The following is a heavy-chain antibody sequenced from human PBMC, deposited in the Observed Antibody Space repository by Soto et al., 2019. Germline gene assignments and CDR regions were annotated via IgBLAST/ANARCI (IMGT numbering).Heavy chain of an antibody. J-gene: IGHJ4*02. D-gene: IGHD6-13*01. CDR1: GFTFSNAW. CDR2: IKSKTDGGTT. Sequence: EVQLVESGGGLVKPGGSLRLSCAASGFTFSNAWMSWVRQAPGKGLEWVGRIKSKTDGGTTDYAAPVKGRFTISRDDSKNTLYLQINSLKTEDTAVYYCTTGARIAAAGTRKNDYWGQGTLVTVSS. CDR3: TTGARIAAAGTRKNDY. V-gene: IGHV3-15*01.